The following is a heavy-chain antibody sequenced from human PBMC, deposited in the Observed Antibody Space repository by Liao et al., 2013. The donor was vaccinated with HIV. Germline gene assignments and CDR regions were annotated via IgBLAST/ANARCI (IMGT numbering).Heavy chain of an antibody. CDR1: GGSFSGYY. V-gene: IGHV4-34*01. CDR3: AARGAAYNWFDP. D-gene: IGHD1-26*01. J-gene: IGHJ5*02. CDR2: INHSGST. Sequence: QVQLQQWGAGLLKPSETLSLTCAVYGGSFSGYYWSWIRQPPGKGLEWIGEINHSGSTNYNPSLKSRVTISADTSKNQFSLKLSSVTAADTAVYYCAARGAAYNWFDPWGQGTLVTVSS.